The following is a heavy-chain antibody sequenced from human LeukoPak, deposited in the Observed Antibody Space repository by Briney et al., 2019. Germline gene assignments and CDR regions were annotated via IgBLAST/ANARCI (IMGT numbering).Heavy chain of an antibody. D-gene: IGHD6-19*01. Sequence: SETLSLTCTVSGGSGGSITNYYWSWIRQPPGKGLEWIGYIYYSGTTNYNPSLKSRVTISLDTSKNQFSLKLRSVTAADTAVYCCARMISSGWRWGDAFDIWGQGTMVTVSS. J-gene: IGHJ3*02. CDR1: GGSGGSITNYY. V-gene: IGHV4-59*01. CDR2: IYYSGTT. CDR3: ARMISSGWRWGDAFDI.